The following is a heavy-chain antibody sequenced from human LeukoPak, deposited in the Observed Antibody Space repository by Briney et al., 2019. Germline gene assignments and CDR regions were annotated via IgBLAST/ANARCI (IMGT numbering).Heavy chain of an antibody. Sequence: IPSETLSLTCTVSGGSISSSSYYWGWIRQPPGKGLEWVGFISYSGSSNYNPSLKSRVTISVDTSKNQFSLSLSSVTAADTAVYYCSRQRPYYSDGSGYYDPWGQGTLVTVSS. D-gene: IGHD3-22*01. CDR2: ISYSGSS. CDR3: SRQRPYYSDGSGYYDP. J-gene: IGHJ5*02. CDR1: GGSISSSSYY. V-gene: IGHV4-61*05.